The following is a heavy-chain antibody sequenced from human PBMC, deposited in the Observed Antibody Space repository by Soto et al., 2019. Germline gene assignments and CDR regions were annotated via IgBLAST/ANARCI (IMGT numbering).Heavy chain of an antibody. CDR3: ARVGANYYYYYMDV. Sequence: GGSLTLSCAASGFTFSSYSMNWVRQAPGKGLEWVAVIWYDGSNKYYADSVKGRFTISRDNSKNTLYLQMNSLRAEDTAVYYCARVGANYYYYYMDVWGKGTTVNVSS. J-gene: IGHJ6*03. V-gene: IGHV3-33*08. CDR1: GFTFSSYS. CDR2: IWYDGSNK.